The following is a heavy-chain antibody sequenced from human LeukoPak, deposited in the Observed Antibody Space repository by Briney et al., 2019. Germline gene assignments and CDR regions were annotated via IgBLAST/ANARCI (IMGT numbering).Heavy chain of an antibody. CDR3: ARDVVGGLYYYYYYYMDV. V-gene: IGHV3-48*01. CDR1: GFTFSSYS. D-gene: IGHD2-21*01. Sequence: GGSLRLSCAASGFTFSSYSMNWVRQAPGKRLEWVSYISSSSSTIYYADSVKGRFTISRDNAKNSLYLQMNSLRAEDTAVYYCARDVVGGLYYYYYYYMDVWGKGTTVTVSS. J-gene: IGHJ6*03. CDR2: ISSSSSTI.